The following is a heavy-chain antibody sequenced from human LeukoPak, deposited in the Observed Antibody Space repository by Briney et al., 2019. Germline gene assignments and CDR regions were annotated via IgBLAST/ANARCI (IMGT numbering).Heavy chain of an antibody. CDR3: VRQFAS. J-gene: IGHJ4*02. CDR1: GSGFPFSNAW. V-gene: IGHV3-48*01. Sequence: GGSLRLSCAASGSGFPFSNAWMSWVRQLPGKRLEWVAYVSGSGSTVYYADSVKGRFTISRDNGKSSLYLQMNSLRVEDTALYYCVRQFASWGQGTLVTVSS. CDR2: VSGSGSTV.